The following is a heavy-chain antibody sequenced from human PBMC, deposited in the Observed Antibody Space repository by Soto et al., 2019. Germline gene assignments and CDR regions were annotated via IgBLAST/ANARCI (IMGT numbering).Heavy chain of an antibody. D-gene: IGHD3-10*01. CDR1: GYTFTSYA. V-gene: IGHV1-3*01. J-gene: IGHJ4*02. CDR3: ARGGTILWFGELLPSPDY. Sequence: ASVKVSCKASGYTFTSYAMHWVRQAPGQRLEWMGWINAGNGNTKYSQKFQGGVTITRDTSASTAYMELSSLRSEDTAVYYCARGGTILWFGELLPSPDYWGQGTLVTVSS. CDR2: INAGNGNT.